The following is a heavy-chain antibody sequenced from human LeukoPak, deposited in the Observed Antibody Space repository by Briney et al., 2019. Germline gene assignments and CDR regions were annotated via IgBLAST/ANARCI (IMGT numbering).Heavy chain of an antibody. CDR2: ISHFPGDP. Sequence: GGSLRLSCAASGFTFSGYGMSWVRQAPGKGLEWVAHISHFPGDPWYANSVKGRFIISRDNSKGTVYLQMNSLRPKDSALYYCAKDNYGGIYASWGQGTMVTVSA. CDR3: AKDNYGGIYAS. V-gene: IGHV3-23*01. J-gene: IGHJ5*02. D-gene: IGHD3-16*01. CDR1: GFTFSGYG.